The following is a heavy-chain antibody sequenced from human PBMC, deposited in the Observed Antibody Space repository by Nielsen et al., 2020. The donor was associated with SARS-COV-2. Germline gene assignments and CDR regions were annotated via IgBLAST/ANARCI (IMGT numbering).Heavy chain of an antibody. Sequence: GGSLRLSCAASGFTFDDYAMHWVRQAPGKGLEWVSGISWNSGSIGYADSVKGRFTISRDNAKNSLYLQMNSLRAEDTALYYCAKFGGGNLYDFWSGGGGMDVWGQGTTVTVSS. CDR1: GFTFDDYA. J-gene: IGHJ6*02. D-gene: IGHD3-3*01. CDR2: ISWNSGSI. V-gene: IGHV3-9*01. CDR3: AKFGGGNLYDFWSGGGGMDV.